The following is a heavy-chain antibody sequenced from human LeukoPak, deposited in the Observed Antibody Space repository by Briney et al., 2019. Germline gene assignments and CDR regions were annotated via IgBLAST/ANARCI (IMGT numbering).Heavy chain of an antibody. D-gene: IGHD3-22*01. V-gene: IGHV4-59*01. CDR2: IYYSGST. CDR3: ARDTSGYRRGSFDY. J-gene: IGHJ4*02. Sequence: PSETLSLTCTVAGGSINSYYWSWIRQPPGKGLEWIGYIYYSGSTNYNPSLKSRVTISLDTSNNQFSLKLSSVTAADTAVYYCARDTSGYRRGSFDYWGQGTLVPVSS. CDR1: GGSINSYY.